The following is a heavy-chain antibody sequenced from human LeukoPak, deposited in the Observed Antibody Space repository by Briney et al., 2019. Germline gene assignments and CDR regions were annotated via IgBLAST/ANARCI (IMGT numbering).Heavy chain of an antibody. CDR2: TSYDGSNK. CDR1: GFTFSSYA. J-gene: IGHJ6*02. CDR3: ARGVVVKGMDV. V-gene: IGHV3-30-3*01. D-gene: IGHD2-21*01. Sequence: PGGSLRLSCAASGFTFSSYAMHWVRQAPGKGLEWVAVTSYDGSNKYYADSVKGRFTISRDNSKNTLYLQMNSLRAEDTAVYYCARGVVVKGMDVWGQGTTVTVCS.